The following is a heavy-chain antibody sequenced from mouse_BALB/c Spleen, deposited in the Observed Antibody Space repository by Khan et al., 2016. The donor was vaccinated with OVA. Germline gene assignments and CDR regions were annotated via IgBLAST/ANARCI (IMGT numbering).Heavy chain of an antibody. Sequence: VQLQQSGTVLARPGASVKMSCKASGYTFTNYWMHWVQQRPGQGLEWIGTIYPGNSDTNYNQKFTGKAKLTAVTSTSTAYMELSSLTNEDSAVYYCARNGFGNYESCDYWGQGTTLTVSS. D-gene: IGHD2-1*01. CDR2: IYPGNSDT. CDR3: ARNGFGNYESCDY. V-gene: IGHV1-5*01. CDR1: GYTFTNYW. J-gene: IGHJ2*01.